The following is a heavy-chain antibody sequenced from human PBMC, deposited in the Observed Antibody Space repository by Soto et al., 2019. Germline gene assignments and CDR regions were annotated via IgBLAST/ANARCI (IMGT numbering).Heavy chain of an antibody. J-gene: IGHJ6*02. CDR3: ARSRITIFGVVYYYGMDV. V-gene: IGHV5-10-1*01. CDR2: IDPSGSYT. D-gene: IGHD3-3*01. CDR1: GYSFTSYW. Sequence: PGESLKISCKGSGYSFTSYWISWVRQMPGKGLEWMGRIDPSGSYTNYSPSFQGHVTISADKSISTAYLQWSSLKASDTAMYYCARSRITIFGVVYYYGMDVWGQGTTVTVS.